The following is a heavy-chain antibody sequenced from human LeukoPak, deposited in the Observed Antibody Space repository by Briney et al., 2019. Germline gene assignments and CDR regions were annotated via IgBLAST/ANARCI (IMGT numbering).Heavy chain of an antibody. J-gene: IGHJ6*02. CDR1: GGSISSGGYS. CDR3: ARGCYGIAAPGMGTVYGMDV. CDR2: IYHSGST. D-gene: IGHD6-13*01. V-gene: IGHV4-30-2*06. Sequence: SETLSLACAASGGSISSGGYSWSWIRQSPGKGLEWIGYIYHSGSTYYNPSLKSRVTISVDRSKNQFSLKLSSVTAADTAVYYCARGCYGIAAPGMGTVYGMDVWGQGTTVTVSS.